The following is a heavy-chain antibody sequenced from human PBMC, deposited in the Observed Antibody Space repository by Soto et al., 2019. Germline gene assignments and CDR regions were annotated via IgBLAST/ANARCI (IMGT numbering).Heavy chain of an antibody. CDR1: GDYISRGGYY. Sequence: TLSLTCTVSGDYISRGGYYWSWIRQTPGKGMEWIGSIFYSGYNYYNPYLKSRLSMSVDTSKNQFSLRLTSVTAADTSVYFCARLYPIVVVPTPMGWFDTWGQGTLVTVSS. V-gene: IGHV4-31*03. CDR3: ARLYPIVVVPTPMGWFDT. CDR2: IFYSGYN. J-gene: IGHJ5*02. D-gene: IGHD2-2*01.